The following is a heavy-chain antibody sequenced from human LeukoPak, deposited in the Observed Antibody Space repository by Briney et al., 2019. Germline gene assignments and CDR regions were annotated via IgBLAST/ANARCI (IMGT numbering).Heavy chain of an antibody. J-gene: IGHJ4*02. Sequence: PGRSLRLSCVASGFTFSSTTLHWVRQPPGRGLEWVSFISSDGSRKYYGDFVEGRFTVSRDNSMHTLYLQVDTLRAEDTAMYYCAKGEGSGSCLTDYWGQGTLVTVSS. CDR1: GFTFSSTT. D-gene: IGHD3-10*01. V-gene: IGHV3-30-3*01. CDR2: ISSDGSRK. CDR3: AKGEGSGSCLTDY.